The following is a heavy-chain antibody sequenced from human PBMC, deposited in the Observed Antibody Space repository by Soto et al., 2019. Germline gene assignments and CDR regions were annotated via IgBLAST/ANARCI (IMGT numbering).Heavy chain of an antibody. CDR3: ARDTQWLYGMDV. Sequence: QVQLQESGPGLVKPSETLSLTCTVSGGSISSYYWSWIRQPPGKGLEWIGYIYYSGSTNYNPSLQSRVTLSVDTSKHQFSLKLSSVTAADTAVYYCARDTQWLYGMDVWGQGTTVTVSS. D-gene: IGHD6-19*01. J-gene: IGHJ6*02. CDR1: GGSISSYY. CDR2: IYYSGST. V-gene: IGHV4-59*01.